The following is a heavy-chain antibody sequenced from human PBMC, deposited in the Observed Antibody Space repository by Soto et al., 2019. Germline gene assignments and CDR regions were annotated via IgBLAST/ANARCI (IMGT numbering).Heavy chain of an antibody. CDR1: GFTFSSYG. CDR3: AKDRGIVVVPAAMGWFDP. D-gene: IGHD2-2*01. CDR2: ISYDGSNK. J-gene: IGHJ5*02. Sequence: GGSLRLSCAASGFTFSSYGMHWVRQAPGKGLEWVAVISYDGSNKYYADSVKGRFTISRDNSKNTLYLQMNSLRAEDTAVYYCAKDRGIVVVPAAMGWFDPWGQGTLVTVSS. V-gene: IGHV3-30*18.